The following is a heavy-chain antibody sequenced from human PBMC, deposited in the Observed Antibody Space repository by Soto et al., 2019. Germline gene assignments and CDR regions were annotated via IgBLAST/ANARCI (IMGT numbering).Heavy chain of an antibody. CDR2: ISSSSDFI. CDR3: ARGANGIDRLDH. V-gene: IGHV3-48*03. D-gene: IGHD5-12*01. CDR1: GFTFRSYE. Sequence: GGSLRLSCEVSGFTFRSYEMHWVRHAPGKGLEWLSYISSSSDFIYYSESVKGRFTISRDNANNSLYLQMNSLRAADTAIYYCARGANGIDRLDHWGQGAPVTVSS. J-gene: IGHJ5*02.